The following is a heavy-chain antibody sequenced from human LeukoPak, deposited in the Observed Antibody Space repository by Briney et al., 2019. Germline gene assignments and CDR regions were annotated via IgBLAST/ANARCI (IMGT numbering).Heavy chain of an antibody. CDR1: GGSISSSSYY. V-gene: IGHV4-39*07. CDR3: ARDRGNWFDP. CDR2: IYYSGST. Sequence: SETLSLTCTVSGGSISSSSYYWGWIRQPPGKGLEWIGSIYYSGSTYYNPSLKSRVTISVDTSKNQFSLKLSSVTAADTAVYYCARDRGNWFDPWGQGTLVTVSS. J-gene: IGHJ5*02.